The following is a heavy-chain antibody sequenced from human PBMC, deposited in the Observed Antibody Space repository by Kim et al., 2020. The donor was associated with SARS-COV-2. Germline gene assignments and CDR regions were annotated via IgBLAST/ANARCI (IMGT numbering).Heavy chain of an antibody. CDR1: GFTFGDYA. CDR2: IRSKAYGGTT. J-gene: IGHJ1*01. V-gene: IGHV3-49*03. CDR3: TRDQSSGWYRSLEYFQH. Sequence: GGSLRLSCTASGFTFGDYAMSWFRQAPGKGLEWVGFIRSKAYGGTTEYAASVKGRFTISRDDSKSIAYLQMNSLKTEDTAVYYCTRDQSSGWYRSLEYFQHWGQGTLVTVSS. D-gene: IGHD6-19*01.